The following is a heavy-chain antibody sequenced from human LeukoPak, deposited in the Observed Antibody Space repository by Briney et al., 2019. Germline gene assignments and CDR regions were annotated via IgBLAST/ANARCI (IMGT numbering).Heavy chain of an antibody. CDR2: INHSGST. D-gene: IGHD3-3*01. J-gene: IGHJ5*02. CDR1: GGSFSGYY. V-gene: IGHV4-34*01. Sequence: SETLSLTCAVYGGSFSGYYWSWIRPPPGEGLEWIGEINHSGSTNYNPSLKSRVTISVDTSKNQFSLKLSSVTAADTAVYYCARAEVFGVDRRTQKVNWFDPWGQGTLVTVSS. CDR3: ARAEVFGVDRRTQKVNWFDP.